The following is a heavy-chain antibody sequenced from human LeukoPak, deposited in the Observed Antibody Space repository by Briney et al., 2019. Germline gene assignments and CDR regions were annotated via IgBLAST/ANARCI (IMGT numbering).Heavy chain of an antibody. CDR2: IYTSGST. J-gene: IGHJ4*02. CDR3: ARLPRVHYYGSGSYYKKAYYFDY. Sequence: SETLSLTCSVSGGSMSSYYWSWIRQPAGKGLEWIGRIYTSGSTNYIPSLKSRLTISVDTSKNQFSLRLSSVTAADTAVYYCARLPRVHYYGSGSYYKKAYYFDYWGQGTLVTVSS. V-gene: IGHV4-4*07. CDR1: GGSMSSYY. D-gene: IGHD3-10*01.